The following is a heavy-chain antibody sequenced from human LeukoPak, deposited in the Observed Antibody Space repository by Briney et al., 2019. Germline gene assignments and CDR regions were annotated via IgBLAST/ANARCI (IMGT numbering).Heavy chain of an antibody. CDR3: ARVTYDVVGYYYYGMDV. CDR2: IIPIFGTA. V-gene: IGHV1-69*13. CDR1: GGTFSSYA. D-gene: IGHD1-26*01. Sequence: SVKVSCKASGGTFSSYATSWVRQAPGQGLEWMGGIIPIFGTANYAQKFQGRVTITADESTSTAYMELSSLRSEDTAVYYCARVTYDVVGYYYYGMDVWGQGTTVTVSS. J-gene: IGHJ6*02.